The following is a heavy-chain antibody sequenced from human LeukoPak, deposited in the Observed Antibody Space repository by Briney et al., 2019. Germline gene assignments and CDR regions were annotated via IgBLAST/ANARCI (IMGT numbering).Heavy chain of an antibody. Sequence: PSETLSLTCTVSGGSISSYYWSWVRQPPGKGLEWIGCIYYSGSTNYNPSLKSRVTISVGTSKNQFSLKLSSVTAADTAVYYCARRSSWSFDYWGQGALVTVSS. V-gene: IGHV4-59*08. D-gene: IGHD6-13*01. CDR1: GGSISSYY. CDR2: IYYSGST. CDR3: ARRSSWSFDY. J-gene: IGHJ4*02.